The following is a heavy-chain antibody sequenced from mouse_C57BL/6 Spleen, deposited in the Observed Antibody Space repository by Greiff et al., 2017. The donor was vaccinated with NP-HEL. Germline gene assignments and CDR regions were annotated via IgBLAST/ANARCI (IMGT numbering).Heavy chain of an antibody. Sequence: QVQLKQPGAELVMPGASVKLSCKASGYTFTSYWMHWVKQRPGQGLEWIGEIDPSDSYTNYNQKFKGKSTLTVDKSSSTAYMQLSSLTSEDSAVYYCARWGTVVATRAMDYWGQGTSVTVSS. J-gene: IGHJ4*01. CDR3: ARWGTVVATRAMDY. CDR2: IDPSDSYT. CDR1: GYTFTSYW. D-gene: IGHD1-1*01. V-gene: IGHV1-69*01.